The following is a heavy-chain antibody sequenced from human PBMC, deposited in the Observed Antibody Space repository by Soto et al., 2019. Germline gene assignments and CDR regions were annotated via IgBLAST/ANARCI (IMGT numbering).Heavy chain of an antibody. CDR2: ISPYNGKT. CDR1: GYAFSSFG. CDR3: AREFRVGSNAGAYCDI. J-gene: IGHJ3*02. D-gene: IGHD1-26*01. Sequence: HGQLVQSGAEVKNPGTSVKVSCTASGYAFSSFGIEWVRQAPGQGLEWMGWISPYNGKTKYAQNLKDRVTLTTDASATTAYMELRSLTSDDTAIYYCAREFRVGSNAGAYCDIWGQGTVVAVSS. V-gene: IGHV1-18*01.